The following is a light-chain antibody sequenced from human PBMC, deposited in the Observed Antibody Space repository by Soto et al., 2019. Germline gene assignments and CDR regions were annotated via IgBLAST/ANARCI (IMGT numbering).Light chain of an antibody. J-gene: IGKJ3*01. CDR2: AAS. CDR1: QAIGNY. Sequence: DIQVNQFPYSLSASVGDRITITCRASQAIGNYLAWYQQKPGKVPKLLIYAASTLQPGVPSRFSGSRSGTDFTLTVSILQPEDVATYFCQKYNGVPLTFGPGTKVEIK. V-gene: IGKV1-27*01. CDR3: QKYNGVPLT.